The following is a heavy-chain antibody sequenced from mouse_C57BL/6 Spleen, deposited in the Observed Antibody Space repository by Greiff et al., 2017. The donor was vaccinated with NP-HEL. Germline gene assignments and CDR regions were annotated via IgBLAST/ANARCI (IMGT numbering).Heavy chain of an antibody. V-gene: IGHV1-39*01. CDR3: AGDSNYVGWFAY. D-gene: IGHD2-5*01. CDR2: INPNYGTT. J-gene: IGHJ3*01. CDR1: GYSFTDYN. Sequence: ESGPELVKPGASVKISCKASGYSFTDYNMNWVKQSNGKSLEWIGVINPNYGTTSYNQKFKGKATLTVDQSSSTAYMQLNSRTAEDSAVYYCAGDSNYVGWFAYWGQGTLVTVSA.